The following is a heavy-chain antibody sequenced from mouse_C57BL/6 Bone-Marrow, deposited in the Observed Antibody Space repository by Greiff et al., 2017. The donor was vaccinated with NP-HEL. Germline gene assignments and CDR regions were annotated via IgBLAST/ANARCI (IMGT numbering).Heavy chain of an antibody. CDR3: SSPSAVVAHYAMDY. CDR1: GFSLTSYG. Sequence: VKLVESGPGLVQPSQRLSITCTVSGFSLTSYGVHWVRPSPGKGLEWLGVIWSGGSTDYTAAFISRLSISQDKSKSQVFFKMNSLQADDTAIYYCSSPSAVVAHYAMDYWGQGTSVTVSS. CDR2: IWSGGST. V-gene: IGHV2-2*01. J-gene: IGHJ4*01. D-gene: IGHD1-1*01.